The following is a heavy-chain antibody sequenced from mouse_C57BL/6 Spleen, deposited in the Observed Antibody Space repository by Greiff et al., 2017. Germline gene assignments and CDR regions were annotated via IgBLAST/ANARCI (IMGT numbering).Heavy chain of an antibody. J-gene: IGHJ2*01. Sequence: EVKLMESGGGLVQPGGSMKLSCVASGFTFSNYWMNWVRQSPEKGLEWVAQIRLKSDNYATHYAESVKGRFTISRDDSKSSVYLQMNNLRAGDTGIYYCTVYDYDADYFDYWGQGTTLTVSS. CDR3: TVYDYDADYFDY. D-gene: IGHD2-4*01. V-gene: IGHV6-3*01. CDR1: GFTFSNYW. CDR2: IRLKSDNYAT.